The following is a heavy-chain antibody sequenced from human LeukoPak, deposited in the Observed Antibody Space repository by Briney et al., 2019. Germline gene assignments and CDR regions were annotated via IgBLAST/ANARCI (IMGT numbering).Heavy chain of an antibody. Sequence: PSETLSLTCTVSGGSINSATYYWTWIRQPAGKGLEWIGRIYTSGSTNYNPSLKSRVTISVDTSKNQFSLKLSSVTAADTAVYYCARGGYYGLGNDFRFDPWGQGTLVTVSS. D-gene: IGHD3-10*01. CDR1: GGSINSATYY. CDR3: ARGGYYGLGNDFRFDP. CDR2: IYTSGST. J-gene: IGHJ5*02. V-gene: IGHV4-61*02.